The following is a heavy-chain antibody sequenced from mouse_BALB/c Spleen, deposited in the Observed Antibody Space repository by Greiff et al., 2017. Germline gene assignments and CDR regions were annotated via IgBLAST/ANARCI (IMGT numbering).Heavy chain of an antibody. Sequence: EVMLVESGGGLVKPGGSLKLSCAASGFTFSDYYMYWVRQTPEKRLEWVATISDGGSYTYYPDSVKGRFTISRDNAKNNLYLQMSSLKSEDTAMYYCAREGYGNPFDYWGQGTTLTVSS. CDR1: GFTFSDYY. D-gene: IGHD2-10*02. J-gene: IGHJ2*01. V-gene: IGHV5-4*02. CDR3: AREGYGNPFDY. CDR2: ISDGGSYT.